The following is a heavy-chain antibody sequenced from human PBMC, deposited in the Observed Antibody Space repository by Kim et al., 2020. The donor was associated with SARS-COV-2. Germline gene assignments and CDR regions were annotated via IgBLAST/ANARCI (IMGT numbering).Heavy chain of an antibody. CDR1: GYTFSSYW. CDR2: IYPGDSDT. D-gene: IGHD4-17*01. V-gene: IGHV5-51*01. Sequence: GESLKISCKGSGYTFSSYWIDWVRQMPGKGLEWMGIIYPGDSDTRYSPSFQGQVTISADKSISTAYLQWSSLKASDTAIYYCARYLMRGGAVTTFIPYWGQGTLVTVSS. CDR3: ARYLMRGGAVTTFIPY. J-gene: IGHJ4*02.